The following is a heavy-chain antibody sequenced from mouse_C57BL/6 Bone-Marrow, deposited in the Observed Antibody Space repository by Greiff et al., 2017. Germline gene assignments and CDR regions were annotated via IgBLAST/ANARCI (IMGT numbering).Heavy chain of an antibody. V-gene: IGHV14-2*01. J-gene: IGHJ2*01. CDR3: TRSLIYYGTNY. CDR2: IDPADGET. Sequence: VQLQQSGAELVKPGASVKLSCTASGFNIKDYYIHWVKQRPEQGLEWIGRIDPADGETKYAPKFQDKATITADTYSNTAYLQLSSLTSADTAVYYCTRSLIYYGTNYWGQGTTLTVSS. D-gene: IGHD1-1*01. CDR1: GFNIKDYY.